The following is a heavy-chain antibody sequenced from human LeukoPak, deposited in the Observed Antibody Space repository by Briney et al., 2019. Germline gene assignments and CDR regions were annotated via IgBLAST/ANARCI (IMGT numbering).Heavy chain of an antibody. CDR2: VHYSEKT. V-gene: IGHV4-59*01. D-gene: IGHD1-26*01. CDR3: ARDRRWEQLHAFDI. J-gene: IGHJ3*02. CDR1: GVSITNSF. Sequence: SETLSLTCTVSGVSITNSFWSWIRQPPGNGLEGIAYVHYSEKTNYNPSLKNRLTISLDTSKNQFSLMLSSVTAADTAVYYCARDRRWEQLHAFDIWGQGTMVTVSS.